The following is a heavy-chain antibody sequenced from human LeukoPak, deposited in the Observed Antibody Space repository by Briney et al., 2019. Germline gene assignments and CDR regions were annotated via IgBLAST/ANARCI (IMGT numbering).Heavy chain of an antibody. CDR2: IKSKIDGGTT. CDR1: GFTFSNAG. V-gene: IGHV3-15*01. Sequence: MAGGSLRLSCAASGFTFSNAGMSWVRQAPGKGLEWVGRIKSKIDGGTTDYAAPGKGRFTISRDDSKNMLFLQMNSLKTEDTAVYYCITEVSYCGGDCYWYWGQGTLVTVSS. J-gene: IGHJ4*02. CDR3: ITEVSYCGGDCYWY. D-gene: IGHD2-21*02.